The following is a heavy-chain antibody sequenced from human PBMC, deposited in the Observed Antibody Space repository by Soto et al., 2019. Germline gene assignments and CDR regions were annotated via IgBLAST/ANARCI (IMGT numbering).Heavy chain of an antibody. V-gene: IGHV4-61*08. CDR1: RESINSVDFY. CDR3: ARSSYSSIAVTQFDS. CDR2: VDYSGNT. Sequence: PSETLSLTCAVSRESINSVDFYWSWLRQPPGKGLEWIGYVDYSGNTNYNPSLRGRVTISLDRSRKQFSLRLLSVTAGDTAVYYCARSSYSSIAVTQFDSWGQGSRVTVSS. J-gene: IGHJ4*02. D-gene: IGHD6-19*01.